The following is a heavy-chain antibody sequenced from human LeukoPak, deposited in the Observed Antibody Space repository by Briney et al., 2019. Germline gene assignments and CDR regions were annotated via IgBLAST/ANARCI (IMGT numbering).Heavy chain of an antibody. CDR3: ARDEFGLVFVWGCSGGSCYSGDAFDI. CDR2: INPNSGGT. Sequence: GASVKVSCKASGYTFTGYYMHWVRQAPGQGLEWMGWINPNSGGTNYAQKFQGRVTMTRDTSISTAYMELRRLRSDDTAVYYCARDEFGLVFVWGCSGGSCYSGDAFDIWGQGTMVTVSS. D-gene: IGHD2-15*01. V-gene: IGHV1-2*02. J-gene: IGHJ3*02. CDR1: GYTFTGYY.